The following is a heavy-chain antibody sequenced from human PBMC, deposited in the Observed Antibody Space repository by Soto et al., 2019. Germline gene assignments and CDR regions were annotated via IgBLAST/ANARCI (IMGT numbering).Heavy chain of an antibody. V-gene: IGHV1-18*01. J-gene: IGHJ6*02. Sequence: QVQLVKSGAEVKKPGASVKVSCKASGYTFTSYGISWVRQAPGQGLEWMGWISAYHGNTNYEQKLQGRVTRTTDTSPSRAYRERWSLRSDDTTVYSCARGGYCSSTSCYSGVYYYYGIYGWGQGTTFTVSS. D-gene: IGHD2-2*02. CDR1: GYTFTSYG. CDR2: ISAYHGNT. CDR3: ARGGYCSSTSCYSGVYYYYGIYG.